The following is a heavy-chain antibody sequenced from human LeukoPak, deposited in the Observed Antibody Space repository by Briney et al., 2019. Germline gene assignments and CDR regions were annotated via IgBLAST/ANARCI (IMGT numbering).Heavy chain of an antibody. Sequence: ASVKVSCKASVYTFTDYNIHWVRQAPGQGLEWMGWINPNSGGTNYAQKFQGRVTMTRDTSIGTAYMDLSSLISDDTAVYYCATHPFDFWGQGTLVTVSS. CDR3: ATHPFDF. V-gene: IGHV1-2*02. CDR2: INPNSGGT. CDR1: VYTFTDYN. J-gene: IGHJ4*02.